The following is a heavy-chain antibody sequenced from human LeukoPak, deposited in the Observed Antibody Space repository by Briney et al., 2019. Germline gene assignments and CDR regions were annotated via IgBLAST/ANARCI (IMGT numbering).Heavy chain of an antibody. Sequence: HPGGSLRLSCAASGFTFSSYWMSWVRQAPGKGLEWVANIKQDGSEKYYVDSVKGRFTISRDNAKNSLYLQMNSLRAEDTAMYYCARKSGIRVFDYWGQGTLVTVSS. CDR1: GFTFSSYW. CDR2: IKQDGSEK. D-gene: IGHD3-10*01. CDR3: ARKSGIRVFDY. V-gene: IGHV3-7*01. J-gene: IGHJ4*02.